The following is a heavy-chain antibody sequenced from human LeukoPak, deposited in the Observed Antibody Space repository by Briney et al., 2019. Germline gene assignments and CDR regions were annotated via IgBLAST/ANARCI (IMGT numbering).Heavy chain of an antibody. Sequence: GSLRLSCAASGFTFSSYGMHRVRQAPGKGLEWVAVIWYDGSNKYYADSVKGRFTISRDNSKNTLYLQMNSLRAEDTAVYYCARAEAGRLSLDYWGQGTLVTVSS. V-gene: IGHV3-33*01. CDR3: ARAEAGRLSLDY. J-gene: IGHJ4*02. D-gene: IGHD2/OR15-2a*01. CDR1: GFTFSSYG. CDR2: IWYDGSNK.